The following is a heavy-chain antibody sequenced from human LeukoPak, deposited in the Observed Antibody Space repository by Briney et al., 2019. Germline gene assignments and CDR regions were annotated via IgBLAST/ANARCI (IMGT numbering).Heavy chain of an antibody. Sequence: SVKVSCKVSGGTFTSDTITWVRQAPGQGLEWMGGIIPTFGTATYAQKFQGGVTITADESTTTSYLELRSLRSEDTAVYYCTNPNYDFWSTYSRDGDIFDIWGQGTMVTVSS. CDR2: IIPTFGTA. V-gene: IGHV1-69*13. CDR1: GGTFTSDT. CDR3: TNPNYDFWSTYSRDGDIFDI. J-gene: IGHJ3*02. D-gene: IGHD3-3*01.